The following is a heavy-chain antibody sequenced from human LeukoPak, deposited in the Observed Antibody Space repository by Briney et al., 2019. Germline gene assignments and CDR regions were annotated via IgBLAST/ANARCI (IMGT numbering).Heavy chain of an antibody. V-gene: IGHV4-59*02. CDR2: IYYTGT. CDR3: ARELYDSRDDAFDI. J-gene: IGHJ3*02. Sequence: SETLSLTCTVSGGSVSDYYWSWIWQSPGKGLEWIGYIYYTGTSYNPSLKSRVTISVDTSKNQFSLKLSSVTAADTAVYYCARELYDSRDDAFDIWGQGTMVTVSS. D-gene: IGHD3-22*01. CDR1: GGSVSDYY.